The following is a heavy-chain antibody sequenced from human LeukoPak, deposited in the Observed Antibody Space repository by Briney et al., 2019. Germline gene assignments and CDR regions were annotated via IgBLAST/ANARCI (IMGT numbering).Heavy chain of an antibody. D-gene: IGHD3-16*01. V-gene: IGHV1-2*02. CDR3: ATQRGSYLWGTDFDY. CDR2: INPNSGDT. J-gene: IGHJ4*02. Sequence: ASVKVSCKASGYTFTGYYMHWVRQAPGQGLEWVGWINPNSGDTKYAQKFQGRVTMTRDTSISPAYMELSRLKSDDTAVYYCATQRGSYLWGTDFDYWGQGTLVTVSS. CDR1: GYTFTGYY.